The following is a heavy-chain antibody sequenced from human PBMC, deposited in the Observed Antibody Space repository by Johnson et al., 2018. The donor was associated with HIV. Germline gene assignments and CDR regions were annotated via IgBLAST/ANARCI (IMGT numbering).Heavy chain of an antibody. J-gene: IGHJ3*02. CDR2: ISYDGSNK. V-gene: IGHV3-30-3*01. CDR3: AKDASTLGGDAFDI. D-gene: IGHD3-16*01. CDR1: GFTFSNYA. Sequence: QMLLVESGGGVVQPGRSLRLSCAASGFTFSNYAMHWVRQAPGKGLEWVAVISYDGSNKYYADSVQGRFTISRDNSKNTLYLQMSSLRPEDTAVYYCAKDASTLGGDAFDIWGQGTMVTVSS.